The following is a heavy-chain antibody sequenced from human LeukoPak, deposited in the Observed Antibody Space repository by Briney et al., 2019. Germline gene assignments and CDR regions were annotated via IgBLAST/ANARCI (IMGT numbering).Heavy chain of an antibody. D-gene: IGHD1-26*01. J-gene: IGHJ4*02. CDR3: ARDREGAGRGVFDY. CDR2: IIPIFGTA. V-gene: IGHV1-69*05. Sequence: ASVKVSCKASGGTFSSYAISWVRQAPGQGLEWMGGIIPIFGTANYAQKSQGRVTITTDESTSTAYMELSSLRSEDTAVYYCARDREGAGRGVFDYWGQGTLVTVSS. CDR1: GGTFSSYA.